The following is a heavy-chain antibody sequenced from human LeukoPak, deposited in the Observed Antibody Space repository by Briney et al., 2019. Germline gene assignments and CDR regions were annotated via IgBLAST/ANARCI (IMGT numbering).Heavy chain of an antibody. J-gene: IGHJ5*02. D-gene: IGHD3-16*01. CDR2: IYYSGST. V-gene: IGHV4-59*08. Sequence: NSSETLSLTCTVSGGSISSSYWSWIRQPPGKGLEWIGYIYYSGSTNYNPSLKSRVTISVDTSKNQFSLKLSSVTAADTAVYYCARLRRRKFDWFDPWGQGTLVTVSS. CDR3: ARLRRRKFDWFDP. CDR1: GGSISSSY.